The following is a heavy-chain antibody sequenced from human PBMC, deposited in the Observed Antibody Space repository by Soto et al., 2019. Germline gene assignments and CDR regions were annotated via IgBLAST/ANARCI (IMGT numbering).Heavy chain of an antibody. D-gene: IGHD3-10*01. J-gene: IGHJ4*02. Sequence: VQLVESGGGVVRPGSSLRLSCAASGFTFTTYGFHWVRQAPGKGLEWVAVISDDGSKKYFGDSAKGRFTISRDDSRNTVFLQMNTLGAEDTAVYYCVKDGARGLDYWGQGTLVTVSS. V-gene: IGHV3-30*18. CDR3: VKDGARGLDY. CDR1: GFTFTTYG. CDR2: ISDDGSKK.